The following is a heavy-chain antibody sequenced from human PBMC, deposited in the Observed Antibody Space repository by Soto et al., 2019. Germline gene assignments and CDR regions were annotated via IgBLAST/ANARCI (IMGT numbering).Heavy chain of an antibody. CDR3: AKDPYGSGSYYTQYYYFGMDV. V-gene: IGHV3-30*18. J-gene: IGHJ6*02. Sequence: QVHLVESGGGVVQPGRSLRLSCAASGVHFDSYGMHWVRQAPGKGPEWVATISYDGDNKYYADSVKGRFTISRDNFKSTLHLQMNSLRTEDTAVYYCAKDPYGSGSYYTQYYYFGMDVWGHGTTVTVSS. CDR2: ISYDGDNK. CDR1: GVHFDSYG. D-gene: IGHD3-10*01.